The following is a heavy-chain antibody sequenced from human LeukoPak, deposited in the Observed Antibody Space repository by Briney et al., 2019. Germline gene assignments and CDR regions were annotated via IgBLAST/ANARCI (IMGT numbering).Heavy chain of an antibody. D-gene: IGHD1-26*01. CDR3: AKPRREPFQGWGYFDY. V-gene: IGHV3-23*01. Sequence: GGSLRLSCAASGFTFSSYAMSWVRQAPGKGLEWVSAISGSGGSTYYADSVKGRFTISRDNSKNTLYLQMNSLRAEDTAVYYCAKPRREPFQGWGYFDYWGQGTLVTVSS. J-gene: IGHJ4*02. CDR1: GFTFSSYA. CDR2: ISGSGGST.